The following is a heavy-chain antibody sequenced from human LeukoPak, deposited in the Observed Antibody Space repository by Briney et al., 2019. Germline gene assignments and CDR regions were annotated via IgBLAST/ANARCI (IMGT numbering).Heavy chain of an antibody. CDR1: GFTFSSYS. J-gene: IGHJ5*02. D-gene: IGHD2-15*01. V-gene: IGHV3-21*03. CDR2: ISSSSSYI. CDR3: TTEGIVVVVAATRYAIDP. Sequence: GGSLRLSCAASGFTFSSYSMNWVRQAPGKGLEWVSSISSSSSYIYYADSVKGRFTISRDNAKNSLYLQMNSLKTEDTAVYYCTTEGIVVVVAATRYAIDPWGQGTLVTVSS.